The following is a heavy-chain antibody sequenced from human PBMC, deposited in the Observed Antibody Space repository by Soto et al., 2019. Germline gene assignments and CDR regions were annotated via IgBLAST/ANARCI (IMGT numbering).Heavy chain of an antibody. Sequence: GASVKVSCKSSGYAFIGYYIHWVRQAPGQGLEWMGWINPNSGNTNYAQKFQGRVTMTRDTSFSTAYMELSSLRSDDTAVYYCATRYSYVHFWGQGTLVTVSS. CDR1: GYAFIGYY. D-gene: IGHD5-18*01. CDR3: ATRYSYVHF. V-gene: IGHV1-2*02. J-gene: IGHJ4*02. CDR2: INPNSGNT.